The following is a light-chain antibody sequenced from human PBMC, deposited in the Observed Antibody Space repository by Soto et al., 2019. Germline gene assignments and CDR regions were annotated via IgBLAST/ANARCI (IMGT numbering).Light chain of an antibody. CDR1: STDVGNYNY. CDR2: EVN. J-gene: IGLJ1*01. Sequence: SVLAQPASVSGSPGQSITISCTGTSTDVGNYNYVSWFQLHPGKAPKVLIYEVNDRPSGVSDRFSGSKSGNTASLTISGLQAEDEADYYCSSYSSSSSLYVFGTGTKVTVL. CDR3: SSYSSSSSLYV. V-gene: IGLV2-14*01.